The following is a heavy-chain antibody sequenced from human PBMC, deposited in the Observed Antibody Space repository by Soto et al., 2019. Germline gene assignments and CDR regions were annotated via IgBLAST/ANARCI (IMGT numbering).Heavy chain of an antibody. D-gene: IGHD6-13*01. CDR2: INPSTGST. CDR3: ARIAAAGLTYFDF. CDR1: RYIFTSFH. Sequence: QVQLVQSGAEVKKPGASVTVSCKASRYIFTSFHMRWVREAPGQGLEWMGVINPSTGSTSYEQKFQGRVTMTRDTSTSTVYMVLSSLRSEDTAVYYCARIAAAGLTYFDFWGQGTPVTVSS. J-gene: IGHJ4*02. V-gene: IGHV1-46*01.